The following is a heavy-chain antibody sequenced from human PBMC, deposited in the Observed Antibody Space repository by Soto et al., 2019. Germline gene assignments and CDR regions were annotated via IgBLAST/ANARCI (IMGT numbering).Heavy chain of an antibody. J-gene: IGHJ4*02. D-gene: IGHD5-12*01. CDR3: ARRIVSTETFDY. V-gene: IGHV4-59*08. CDR1: EGKRADLG. Sequence: SETLRLRYTVVEGKRADLGGRWIRQPPGKGLEWIGFVYYTGIARYNPSLKSRVTISVDTSKNQFSLKLTSVTAADTAIYSCARRIVSTETFDYWRQGTPVTVSS. CDR2: VYYTGIA.